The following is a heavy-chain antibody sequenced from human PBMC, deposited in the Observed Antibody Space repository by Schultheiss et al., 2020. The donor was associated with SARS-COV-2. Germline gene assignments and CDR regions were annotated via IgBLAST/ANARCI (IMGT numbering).Heavy chain of an antibody. CDR3: ARDFGAVAYFDY. Sequence: SETLSLTCAVYGGSFSGYYWSWIRQPPGKGLEWIGYIYYSGSTYYNPSLKSRVTISVDTSKNQFSLKLSSVTAADTAVYYCARDFGAVAYFDYWGQGTLVTVSS. J-gene: IGHJ4*02. D-gene: IGHD6-19*01. V-gene: IGHV4-34*01. CDR1: GGSFSGYY. CDR2: IYYSGST.